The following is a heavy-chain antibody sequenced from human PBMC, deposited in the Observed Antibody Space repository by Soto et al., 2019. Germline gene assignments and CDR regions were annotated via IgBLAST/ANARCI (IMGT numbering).Heavy chain of an antibody. J-gene: IGHJ5*02. CDR3: ARGRDCSSTSCYPTPYQRKPKRPHWFDP. Sequence: TSETLSLTCAVYGGSFSGYYWSWIRQPPGKGLEWIGEINHSGSTNYNPSLKSRVTISVDTSKNQFSLKLSSVTAADTAVYCCARGRDCSSTSCYPTPYQRKPKRPHWFDPWGQGTLVTVSS. CDR2: INHSGST. V-gene: IGHV4-34*01. CDR1: GGSFSGYY. D-gene: IGHD2-2*01.